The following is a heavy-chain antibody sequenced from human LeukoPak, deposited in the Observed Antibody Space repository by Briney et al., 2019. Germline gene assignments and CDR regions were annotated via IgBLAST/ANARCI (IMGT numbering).Heavy chain of an antibody. Sequence: PSETLSLTCTVSGGSISSGSCYWSWIRQPAGKGLEWIGRIYTSVSTNYNPSLKSRVTISVDTSKNQFSLKLSSVTAADTAVYYCAREIYYYDSSGSDYWGQGTLVTVSS. J-gene: IGHJ4*02. D-gene: IGHD3-22*01. CDR3: AREIYYYDSSGSDY. V-gene: IGHV4-61*02. CDR2: IYTSVST. CDR1: GGSISSGSCY.